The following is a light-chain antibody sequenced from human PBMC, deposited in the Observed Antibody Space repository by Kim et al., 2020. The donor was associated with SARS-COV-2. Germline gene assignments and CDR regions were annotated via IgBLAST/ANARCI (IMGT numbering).Light chain of an antibody. CDR1: KLEFKY. Sequence: SVSPGETASISCTGDKLEFKYVCWYQQTAGQSPVLVIYQDNKRPSGIPERFSGSNSGNTATLTISGTQAMDEADYYCQVWDSSMGVFGAGTQLTVL. CDR3: QVWDSSMGV. J-gene: IGLJ2*01. CDR2: QDN. V-gene: IGLV3-1*01.